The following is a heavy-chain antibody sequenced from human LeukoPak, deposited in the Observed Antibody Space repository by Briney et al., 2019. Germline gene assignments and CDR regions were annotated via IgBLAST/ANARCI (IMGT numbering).Heavy chain of an antibody. Sequence: GGSLRLSCAASGFTFSSYSMNWVRQAPGKGLEWVSSISSSSSYIYYADSVKGRFTISRDNAKNSLYLQMNSLRAEDTAVYYCARASSGWYGPHFDYWGQGTLVTVSS. V-gene: IGHV3-21*01. CDR2: ISSSSSYI. J-gene: IGHJ4*02. D-gene: IGHD6-19*01. CDR3: ARASSGWYGPHFDY. CDR1: GFTFSSYS.